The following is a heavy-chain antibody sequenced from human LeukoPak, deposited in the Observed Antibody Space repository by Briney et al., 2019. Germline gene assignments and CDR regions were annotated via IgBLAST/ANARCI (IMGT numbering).Heavy chain of an antibody. CDR3: ARFSYGLDY. CDR1: GGSFSGYY. V-gene: IGHV4-34*01. Sequence: SETLSLTCAVYGGSFSGYYWSWIRQPPGKGLEWIREINHSGSTNYNPSLKSRVTISVDTSKNQFSLKLSSVTAADTAVYYCARFSYGLDYWGQGTLVTVSS. D-gene: IGHD5-18*01. J-gene: IGHJ4*02. CDR2: INHSGST.